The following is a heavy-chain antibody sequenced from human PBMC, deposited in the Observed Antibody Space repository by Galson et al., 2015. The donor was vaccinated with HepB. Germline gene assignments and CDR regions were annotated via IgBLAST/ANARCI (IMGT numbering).Heavy chain of an antibody. D-gene: IGHD5-18*01. V-gene: IGHV3-33*01. CDR3: VRESLMAMVTFDL. Sequence: SLRLSCAASGFTFSRHGIHWVRQAPGKGLECVAMIWHDGSNQLYADSVKGRFTISRDNSKNTLYLQMNSLRAEDTAVYYCVRESLMAMVTFDLWGRGTLVTVSS. CDR2: IWHDGSNQ. CDR1: GFTFSRHG. J-gene: IGHJ4*02.